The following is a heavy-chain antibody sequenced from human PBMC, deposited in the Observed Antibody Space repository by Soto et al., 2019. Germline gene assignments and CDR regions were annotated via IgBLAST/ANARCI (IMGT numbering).Heavy chain of an antibody. J-gene: IGHJ3*02. CDR1: GFTFSNAW. V-gene: IGHV3-15*01. D-gene: IGHD2-15*01. Sequence: EVQLVESGGGLVKPGGSLRLSCAASGFTFSNAWMSWVRQAPGKGLEWVCRIKSKTDGGSTDYAAPVTGRFTISKDDSKNTMYLQLNSLNNEGKAVYFCTWGEVVDATPDCAFDIWGQGTMVPVS. CDR2: IKSKTDGGST. CDR3: TWGEVVDATPDCAFDI.